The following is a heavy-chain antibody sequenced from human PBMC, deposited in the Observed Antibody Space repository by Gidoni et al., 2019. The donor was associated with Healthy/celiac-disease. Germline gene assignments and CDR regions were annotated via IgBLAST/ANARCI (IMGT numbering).Heavy chain of an antibody. CDR1: GFTFSSYD. CDR2: IGTAGDT. CDR3: ARELGANGMDV. V-gene: IGHV3-13*04. Sequence: EVQLVESGGGLVPPGGSLRLACSASGFTFSSYDLHWVRQATGKGLEWVSAIGTAGDTYYPGSVKGRFTISRENAKNSLYLQMNSLRAGDTAVYYCARELGANGMDVWGQGTTVTVSS. J-gene: IGHJ6*02. D-gene: IGHD1-26*01.